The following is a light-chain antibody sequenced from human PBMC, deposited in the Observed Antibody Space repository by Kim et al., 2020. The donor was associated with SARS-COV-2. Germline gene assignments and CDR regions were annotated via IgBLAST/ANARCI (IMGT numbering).Light chain of an antibody. Sequence: VSPGERATLSCRASQSVSSNVAWYQQKPGQAPRLLIYAASTRATGIPARFSGSGSGTEFSLTISSLQSEDFAVYYCQQYNNRPSYTFGQGTKLEI. CDR3: QQYNNRPSYT. J-gene: IGKJ2*01. V-gene: IGKV3-15*01. CDR1: QSVSSN. CDR2: AAS.